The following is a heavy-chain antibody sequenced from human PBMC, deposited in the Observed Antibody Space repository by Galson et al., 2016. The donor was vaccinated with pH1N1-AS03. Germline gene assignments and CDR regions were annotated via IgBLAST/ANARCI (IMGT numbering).Heavy chain of an antibody. J-gene: IGHJ4*02. CDR3: ARESPVAGNFDF. D-gene: IGHD6-19*01. Sequence: SLRLSCAASGFNFTTYGMNMNWVRQAPGKGLEWISFISRSSLYISYADSVKGRFTISRDNAKNSLYLHMNSLRAEDTAVYYCARESPVAGNFDFWGRGTLVSVSS. V-gene: IGHV3-21*06. CDR1: GFNFTTYG. CDR2: ISRSSLYI.